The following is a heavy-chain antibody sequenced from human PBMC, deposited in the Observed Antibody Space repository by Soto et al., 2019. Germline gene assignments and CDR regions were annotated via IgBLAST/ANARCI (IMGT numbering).Heavy chain of an antibody. CDR2: IHGSGSA. CDR1: NGSISNFY. V-gene: IGHV4-4*07. CDR3: ASSSHKESWFDP. J-gene: IGHJ5*02. D-gene: IGHD6-13*01. Sequence: QVQLQESGPGLVKPSETLSLTCTVSNGSISNFYWNWIRQSAGKGLEWIGRIHGSGSATYNPSLRSRITMSVDTSKNQFSLKVNSVTGADTAVYYCASSSHKESWFDPWGQGTLVTVSS.